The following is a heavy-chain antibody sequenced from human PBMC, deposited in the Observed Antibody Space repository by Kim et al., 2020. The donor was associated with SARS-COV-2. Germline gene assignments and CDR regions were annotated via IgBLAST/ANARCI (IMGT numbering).Heavy chain of an antibody. J-gene: IGHJ3*01. Sequence: GGSLRLSCAASGFTLSNYAIHWVRQVPGKGLEWVAFISHYGSNQYYTDSVKGRLAISRDDSKNTLYLQMNSLRPEDTAVYYCASDAYSARDASWDLRNDGLDVWGLGTSVTVSS. CDR1: GFTLSNYA. CDR2: ISHYGSNQ. V-gene: IGHV3-30*09. CDR3: ASDAYSARDASWDLRNDGLDV. D-gene: IGHD3-10*02.